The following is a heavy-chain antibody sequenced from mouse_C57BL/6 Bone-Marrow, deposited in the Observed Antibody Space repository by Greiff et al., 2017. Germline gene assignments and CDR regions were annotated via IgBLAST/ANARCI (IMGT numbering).Heavy chain of an antibody. Sequence: QVQLKESGPGLVQPSQCLSITCTVSGFSLTSYGVHWVRQSPGKGLEWLGVIWRGGSTDYNAAFMSRLSITKDNSKSQVCFKMNSLQADDTAIYYCAKRGGYYEGLFAYWGQGTLVTVSA. CDR3: AKRGGYYEGLFAY. V-gene: IGHV2-5*01. CDR2: IWRGGST. D-gene: IGHD2-3*01. CDR1: GFSLTSYG. J-gene: IGHJ3*01.